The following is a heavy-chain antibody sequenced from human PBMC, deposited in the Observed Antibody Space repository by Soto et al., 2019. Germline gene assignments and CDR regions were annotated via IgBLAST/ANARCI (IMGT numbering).Heavy chain of an antibody. CDR1: GASVAGGSYY. Sequence: QVQLRESGPGLVKPSQTLSLTCSVSGASVAGGSYYWSWVRQPPGKGLEWIGYIPSRGRPSYNPSHTSRGIISADTSKNQLSPQLTSVTAADTAVYYCARDTYSGYDFCLWAQRTLVTVSS. V-gene: IGHV4-30-4*01. D-gene: IGHD5-12*01. CDR2: IPSRGRP. CDR3: ARDTYSGYDFCL. J-gene: IGHJ4*02.